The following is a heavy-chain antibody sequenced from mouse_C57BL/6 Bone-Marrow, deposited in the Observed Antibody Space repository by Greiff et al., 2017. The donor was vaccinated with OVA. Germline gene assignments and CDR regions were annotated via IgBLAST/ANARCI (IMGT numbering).Heavy chain of an antibody. D-gene: IGHD2-1*01. Sequence: QVQLQQSGAELARPGASVKLSCKASGYTFTSYGISWVKQRTGQGLEWIGEIYPRSGNTYYNEKFKGTATLTADKSSSTAYMALRSLTSEDSAVYFCASEFYPFAYWGQGTLVTVSA. CDR2: IYPRSGNT. J-gene: IGHJ3*01. CDR3: ASEFYPFAY. CDR1: GYTFTSYG. V-gene: IGHV1-81*01.